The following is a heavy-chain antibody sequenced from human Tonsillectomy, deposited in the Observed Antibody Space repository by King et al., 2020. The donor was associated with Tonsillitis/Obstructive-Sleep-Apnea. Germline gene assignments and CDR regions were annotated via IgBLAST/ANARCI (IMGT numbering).Heavy chain of an antibody. J-gene: IGHJ4*02. Sequence: QLVQSGAEVKKPGESLKISCKGSGYSFTNYWIGWVRQMPGKGLEWMGIIYAGDSDTRYSPSFQGQVTISADKAISTAFLQWSSLKASDTAMYYCARRGSNGWYDFDYWGQGTLVTVSS. CDR2: IYAGDSDT. V-gene: IGHV5-51*01. D-gene: IGHD6-19*01. CDR1: GYSFTNYW. CDR3: ARRGSNGWYDFDY.